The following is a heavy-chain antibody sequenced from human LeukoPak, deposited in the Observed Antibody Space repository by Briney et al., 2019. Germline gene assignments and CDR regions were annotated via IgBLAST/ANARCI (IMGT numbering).Heavy chain of an antibody. CDR3: ARSRFAARDFDY. Sequence: PSETLSLTCTVSGGSVSSGSYYWSWIRQPPGKGLEWIGYIYYSGSTNYNPSLKSRVTISVDTSKNQFSLKLSSVTAADTAVYYCARSRFAARDFDYWGQGTLVTVSS. CDR2: IYYSGST. V-gene: IGHV4-61*01. D-gene: IGHD3-3*01. J-gene: IGHJ4*02. CDR1: GGSVSSGSYY.